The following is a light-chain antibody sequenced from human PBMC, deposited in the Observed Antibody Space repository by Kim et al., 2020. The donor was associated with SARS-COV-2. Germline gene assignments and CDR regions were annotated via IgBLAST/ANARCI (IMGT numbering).Light chain of an antibody. J-gene: IGKJ4*01. CDR2: AAS. Sequence: LSPGERATLSCRASQSVGSYSAWYQQTPGQAPRLLIYAASTRATGVPARFSGSGSGTEFTLTISGLQSEDSAVYFCQQYNDWPLTFGGGTKVDIK. V-gene: IGKV3-15*01. CDR1: QSVGSY. CDR3: QQYNDWPLT.